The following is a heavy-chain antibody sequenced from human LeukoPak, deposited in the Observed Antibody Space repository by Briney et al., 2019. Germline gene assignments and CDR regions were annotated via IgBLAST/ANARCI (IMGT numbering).Heavy chain of an antibody. CDR1: GFTFSSYS. D-gene: IGHD3-10*01. Sequence: PGGSLRLSCAASGFTFSSYSMNWVRQAPGKGLEWVSSISSSSSYIYYADSVKGRFTISRDNAKNSLYLQMNSLRAEDTAVYYCAKDQLSGLWFGELPPFDYWGQGTLVTVSS. J-gene: IGHJ4*02. V-gene: IGHV3-21*04. CDR3: AKDQLSGLWFGELPPFDY. CDR2: ISSSSSYI.